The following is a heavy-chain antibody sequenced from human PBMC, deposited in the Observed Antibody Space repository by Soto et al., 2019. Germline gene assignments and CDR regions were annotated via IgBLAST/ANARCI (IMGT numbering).Heavy chain of an antibody. CDR2: INCNSGGT. Sequence: ASVKVSCKXSGYSFTYYYIHWVRQAPGQGLEWMGWINCNSGGTKYAQRFQDWVTMTRDTSIKTVYLELSRLKFDDTAVYYCARGGIAARPTSWFDPWGQGTQVTVS. CDR1: GYSFTYYY. V-gene: IGHV1-2*04. J-gene: IGHJ5*02. D-gene: IGHD6-6*01. CDR3: ARGGIAARPTSWFDP.